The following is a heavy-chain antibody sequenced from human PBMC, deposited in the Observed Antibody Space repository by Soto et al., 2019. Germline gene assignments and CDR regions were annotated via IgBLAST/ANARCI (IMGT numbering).Heavy chain of an antibody. CDR2: INHSGST. Sequence: SETLSLTCAVYGGSFSGYYWSWIRQPPGKGLEWIGEINHSGSTNYNPSLKSRVTISVDTSKNQFSLKLSSVTATDTAVYYCARRYSGYVPNLSFDYWGQGTLVTVSS. V-gene: IGHV4-34*01. D-gene: IGHD5-12*01. CDR3: ARRYSGYVPNLSFDY. CDR1: GGSFSGYY. J-gene: IGHJ4*02.